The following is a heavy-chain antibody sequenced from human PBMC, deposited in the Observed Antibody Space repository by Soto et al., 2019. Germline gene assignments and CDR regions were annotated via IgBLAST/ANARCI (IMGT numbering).Heavy chain of an antibody. CDR3: ARGGPSSKWLDP. CDR1: GGSINNYY. J-gene: IGHJ5*02. V-gene: IGHV4-59*08. Sequence: PSETLSLTCTVSGGSINNYYWSWIRQPPGKGLEWIAYIFSTGTTSYNPSLKSRVSASVDTSKNQVYLHLNSVTAADTAVYYCARGGPSSKWLDPWGQGTLVTVSS. CDR2: IFSTGTT.